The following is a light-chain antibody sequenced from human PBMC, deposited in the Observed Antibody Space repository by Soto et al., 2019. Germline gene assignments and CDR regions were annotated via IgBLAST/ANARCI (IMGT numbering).Light chain of an antibody. J-gene: IGKJ1*01. CDR3: QHYNSYSEA. CDR2: QAS. V-gene: IGKV1-5*03. CDR1: QTISSW. Sequence: DIQMTQSPSTLSGSVGDRVTITCRASQTISSWLAWYQQKPGKAPKLLIYQASTLKSGVPSRFSGSGSGTEFTLTIRSLQPDDFATYYCQHYNSYSEAFGQGTKVQLQ.